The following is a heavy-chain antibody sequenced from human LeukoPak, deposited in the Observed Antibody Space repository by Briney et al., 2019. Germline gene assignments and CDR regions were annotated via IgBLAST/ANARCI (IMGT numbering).Heavy chain of an antibody. CDR2: IVVGSGNT. D-gene: IGHD2-21*02. CDR1: GFTFTSSA. J-gene: IGHJ4*02. CDR3: AARPLAYCGGDCYSLDY. V-gene: IGHV1-58*01. Sequence: SVKVSCKASGFTFTSSAVQWVRQARGQRLEWIGWIVVGSGNTNYAQKFRERVTITRDMSTSTAYMELSSLRSEDTAVYYCAARPLAYCGGDCYSLDYWGQGTLVTVSS.